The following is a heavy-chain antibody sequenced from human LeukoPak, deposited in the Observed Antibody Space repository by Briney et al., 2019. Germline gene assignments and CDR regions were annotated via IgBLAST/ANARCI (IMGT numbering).Heavy chain of an antibody. CDR1: GFTVSSNY. V-gene: IGHV3-66*01. CDR3: ARVSSSWPYYFDY. CDR2: IYSGGST. J-gene: IGHJ4*02. D-gene: IGHD6-13*01. Sequence: QPGGSLRLSCAASGFTVSSNYMSWVRQAPGKGLEWVSVIYSGGSTYYADSVKGRFTISRDNSKNTLYLQMNSLRAEDTAVYYCARVSSSWPYYFDYWGQGTLVTVSS.